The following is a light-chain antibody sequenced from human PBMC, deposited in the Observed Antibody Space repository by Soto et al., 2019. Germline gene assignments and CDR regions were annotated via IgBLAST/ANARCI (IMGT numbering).Light chain of an antibody. Sequence: EIQMTQSPSSLSASVGGRATIMCRASQGIRHDLGWYQQKPGKAPKSLIYAASSLQSGVPSRFSGSGSGTEFTLTISSLQPEDFATYYCLQNNSYPVTFGQGTKVDIK. CDR2: AAS. J-gene: IGKJ1*01. V-gene: IGKV1-17*01. CDR1: QGIRHD. CDR3: LQNNSYPVT.